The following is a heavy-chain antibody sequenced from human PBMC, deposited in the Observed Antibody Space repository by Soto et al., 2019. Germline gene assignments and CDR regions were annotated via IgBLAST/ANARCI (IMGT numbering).Heavy chain of an antibody. Sequence: PSETLSLTCTVSGGSISSDSYYWGWIRQSPEKGLEWIASISYSGSTHYNPTLKSRLIISVDTSKNQFSLKLSSVTAADTAVYYCARSVLVITSYFDSWGQGTLVTAPQ. D-gene: IGHD3-22*01. CDR2: ISYSGST. CDR1: GGSISSDSYY. V-gene: IGHV4-39*07. J-gene: IGHJ4*02. CDR3: ARSVLVITSYFDS.